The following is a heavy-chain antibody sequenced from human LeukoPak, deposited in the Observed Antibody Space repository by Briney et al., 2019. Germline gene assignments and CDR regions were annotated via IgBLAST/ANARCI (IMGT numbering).Heavy chain of an antibody. V-gene: IGHV4-59*08. D-gene: IGHD1-1*01. J-gene: IGHJ4*02. Sequence: SETLSLTCTVSGGSINSYYWGWIRQPPGKGLEWIGNIFYSGMTKYNPSLKSRVTISVDTSKNLFSLKLSSVTAADTAVYYCARGNWNDVVGYYFDYWGQGTLVTVSS. CDR2: IFYSGMT. CDR3: ARGNWNDVVGYYFDY. CDR1: GGSINSYY.